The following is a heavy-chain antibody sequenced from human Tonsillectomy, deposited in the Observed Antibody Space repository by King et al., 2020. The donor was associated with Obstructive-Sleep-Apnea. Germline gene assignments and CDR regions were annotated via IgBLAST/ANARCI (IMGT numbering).Heavy chain of an antibody. CDR3: ARYRFKDYYGSGSFT. Sequence: LQLQESGPGLVKPSETLSLTCTVSGGSISSSSYYWGWIRQPPGKGLEWIGSIYYSGSTYYNPSLKSRVTISVHKSKNQFSLKLSSVTAADTAVYYCARYRFKDYYGSGSFTWRQGTRVTVPS. J-gene: IGHJ4*02. CDR2: IYYSGST. D-gene: IGHD3-10*01. V-gene: IGHV4-39*07. CDR1: GGSISSSSYY.